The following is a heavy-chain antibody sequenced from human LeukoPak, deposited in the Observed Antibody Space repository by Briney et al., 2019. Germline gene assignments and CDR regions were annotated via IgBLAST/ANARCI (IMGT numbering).Heavy chain of an antibody. CDR2: IYHSGNT. CDR1: GVSISSSHW. Sequence: PSETLSLTCTVFGVSISSSHWWTWVRHSPGKGLGWIGEIYHSGNTNYNPSLRSRVTMSVDMSNNQFSLNLNSVTAADTAVYSCEAHRGHTYGPIDYWGLGTLVTVSS. V-gene: IGHV4-4*01. J-gene: IGHJ4*02. D-gene: IGHD5-18*01. CDR3: EAHRGHTYGPIDY.